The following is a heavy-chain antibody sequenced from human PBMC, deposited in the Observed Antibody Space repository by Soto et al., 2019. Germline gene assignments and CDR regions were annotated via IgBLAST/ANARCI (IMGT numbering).Heavy chain of an antibody. CDR2: IWHDGNNK. CDR3: ASDLVGASDSYGLDV. CDR1: GFTFSNYG. J-gene: IGHJ6*02. Sequence: LRLSCAASGFTFSNYGMHWVRQAPGKGMEWVAIIWHDGNNKYYADSVRGRFIISRDNSKNRLYLQMNSLRAEDTAVYYCASDLVGASDSYGLDVWGQGTPVTVSS. V-gene: IGHV3-33*01. D-gene: IGHD1-26*01.